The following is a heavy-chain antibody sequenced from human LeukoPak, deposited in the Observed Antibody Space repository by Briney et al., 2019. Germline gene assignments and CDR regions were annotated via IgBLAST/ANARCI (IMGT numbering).Heavy chain of an antibody. Sequence: GASVKVSCKASGGTFSSYAISWVRQAPGQGLEWMGGIIPIFGTANHAQKFQGRVTITADESTSTAYMELSSLRSEDTAVYYCAREKETTVTTSSYYYYYMDVWGKGTTVTVSS. CDR2: IIPIFGTA. D-gene: IGHD4-11*01. CDR3: AREKETTVTTSSYYYYYMDV. J-gene: IGHJ6*03. CDR1: GGTFSSYA. V-gene: IGHV1-69*13.